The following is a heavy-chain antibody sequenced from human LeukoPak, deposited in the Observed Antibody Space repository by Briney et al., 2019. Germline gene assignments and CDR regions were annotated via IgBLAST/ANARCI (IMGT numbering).Heavy chain of an antibody. D-gene: IGHD7-27*01. CDR2: ISAYNGNT. CDR1: GYTFTSYD. Sequence: GASVKVSCKASGYTFTSYDISWVRQAPGQGLEWMGWISAYNGNTNYAQRLRGRVTMTTDTSTSTACMELRSLRSDDTAVYYCARVKGWGSSRTYYFDYWGQGTLVTVSS. CDR3: ARVKGWGSSRTYYFDY. J-gene: IGHJ4*02. V-gene: IGHV1-18*01.